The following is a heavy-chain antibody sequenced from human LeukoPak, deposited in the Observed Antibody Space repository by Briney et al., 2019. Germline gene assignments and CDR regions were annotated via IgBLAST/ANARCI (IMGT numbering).Heavy chain of an antibody. CDR1: GDSFISGAYH. D-gene: IGHD5-18*01. CDR2: ISYSGNT. V-gene: IGHV4-31*03. J-gene: IGHJ4*02. CDR3: ARGQYRRDY. Sequence: PSETLSLTCSVSGDSFISGAYHWSWIRQHPGKGLEWIGYISYSGNTYSNPSLKSRITISVDTSKNQFSLKLSSVTAADTAVYYCARGQYRRDYWGQGTLVTVSS.